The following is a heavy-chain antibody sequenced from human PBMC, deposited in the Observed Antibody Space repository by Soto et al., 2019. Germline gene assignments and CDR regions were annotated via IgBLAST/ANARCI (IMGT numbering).Heavy chain of an antibody. CDR1: GGAFSRYA. D-gene: IGHD3-10*01. Sequence: QVQLVQSGAEEKRPGSSVRVSCKASGGAFSRYAISWARQAPGQGLEGMGGIIPMFDTPNYAQKFQGRLTITADKSTGTAYMELSSLRSEDTARYYCARHHDPLIIVTVGAHNYFDTWGQGTQVTVSS. CDR3: ARHHDPLIIVTVGAHNYFDT. V-gene: IGHV1-69*06. CDR2: IIPMFDTP. J-gene: IGHJ5*02.